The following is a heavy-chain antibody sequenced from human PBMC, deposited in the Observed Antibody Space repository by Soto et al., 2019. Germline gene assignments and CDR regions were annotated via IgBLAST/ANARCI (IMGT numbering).Heavy chain of an antibody. D-gene: IGHD3-10*01. J-gene: IGHJ4*02. Sequence: EVQVVESGGGLVQSGGSLRLSCAASGFTFSSYWMHWVRQAPGKGLVWVSRIKGDGISTNYADSVKGRFTISRDNAKDTVFLQMNGLSADDTAVYYRARGAMGNYYNDYWGQGTLVTVSS. CDR1: GFTFSSYW. V-gene: IGHV3-74*01. CDR3: ARGAMGNYYNDY. CDR2: IKGDGIST.